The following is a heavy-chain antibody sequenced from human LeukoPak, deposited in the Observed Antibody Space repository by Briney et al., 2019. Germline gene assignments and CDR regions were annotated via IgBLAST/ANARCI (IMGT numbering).Heavy chain of an antibody. CDR2: IYHSGST. CDR3: ARTPRMAVAGKYNYSGMDV. J-gene: IGHJ6*02. D-gene: IGHD6-19*01. CDR1: GGSISASNW. Sequence: SETLSLTCGVSGGSISASNWWSWVRQSPGKGLEWIGEIYHSGSTNYNPSLKSRVTISVDKSKNQLSLKLNSVTVADTAVYYCARTPRMAVAGKYNYSGMDVWGRGTTVTVSS. V-gene: IGHV4-4*02.